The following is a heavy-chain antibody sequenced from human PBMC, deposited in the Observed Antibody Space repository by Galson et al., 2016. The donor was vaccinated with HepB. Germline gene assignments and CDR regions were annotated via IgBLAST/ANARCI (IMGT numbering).Heavy chain of an antibody. CDR2: IKPDGSEK. V-gene: IGHV3-7*01. Sequence: SLRLSCADSTFTFSNYWMTWVRQAPGKGLEWVANIKPDGSEKYYVDSVKGRFTISRDNAKKSLYLQLHTLRAEDTAVYYCARRSCNAVACYSASYRCFDSWGQGTLVTVSS. D-gene: IGHD2-15*01. CDR3: ARRSCNAVACYSASYRCFDS. CDR1: TFTFSNYW. J-gene: IGHJ4*02.